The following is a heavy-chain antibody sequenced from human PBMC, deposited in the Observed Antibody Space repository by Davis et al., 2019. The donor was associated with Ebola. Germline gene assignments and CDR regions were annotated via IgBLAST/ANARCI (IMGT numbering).Heavy chain of an antibody. J-gene: IGHJ5*02. D-gene: IGHD3-3*01. CDR2: IYHSGST. V-gene: IGHV4-4*02. CDR3: TRVDYDFWSGYYSPCWFDP. CDR1: GGSISSSNW. Sequence: SETLSLTCAVSGGSISSSNWWSWVRQPPGKGLEWIGEIYHSGSTKYNPSLKSRVTISVDTSKNQFSLKLSSVTAADTAVYYCTRVDYDFWSGYYSPCWFDPWGQGTLVTVSS.